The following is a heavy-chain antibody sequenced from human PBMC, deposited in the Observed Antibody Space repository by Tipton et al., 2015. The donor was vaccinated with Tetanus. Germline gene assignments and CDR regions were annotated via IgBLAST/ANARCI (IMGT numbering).Heavy chain of an antibody. D-gene: IGHD3-22*01. CDR2: IFYTGSS. CDR1: GLSFGRYGMH. J-gene: IGHJ4*02. V-gene: IGHV4-59*08. CDR3: ARQEPPRRFYYDSSGSSG. Sequence: QLVQSGGGVVQPGRSLRPSCVASGLSFGRYGMHWVRQAPGKGLEWIGHIFYTGSSHYNPSFESRVTISVDTSKNQFSLNLSSVTAADTAVYFCARQEPPRRFYYDSSGSSGWGQGILVTVSS.